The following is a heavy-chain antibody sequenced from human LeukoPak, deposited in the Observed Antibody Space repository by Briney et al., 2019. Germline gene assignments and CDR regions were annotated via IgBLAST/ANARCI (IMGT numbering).Heavy chain of an antibody. CDR2: ISYDGSNK. J-gene: IGHJ4*02. V-gene: IGHV3-30-3*01. CDR1: GFTFSNYA. D-gene: IGHD1-26*01. CDR3: AREGAYSGSYYGDY. Sequence: GGSLRLSCAASGFTFSNYAMTWVRQAPGKGLEWVAVISYDGSNKYYADSVKGRFTISRDNSKNTLYLQMNSLRAEDTAVYYCAREGAYSGSYYGDYWGQGTLVTVSS.